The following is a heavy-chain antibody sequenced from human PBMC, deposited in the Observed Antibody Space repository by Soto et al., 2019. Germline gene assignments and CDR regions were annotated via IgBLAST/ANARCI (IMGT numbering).Heavy chain of an antibody. Sequence: SSETLSLTCPVSGGSISSSSYYWGWIRQPPGKGLEWIGSIYYSGSTYYNPSLKSRVTISVDTSKNQFSLKLSSVTAAGTAVYYCARHTPAISISDHWGQGTLVTVSS. J-gene: IGHJ4*02. CDR2: IYYSGST. CDR1: GGSISSSSYY. D-gene: IGHD2-15*01. V-gene: IGHV4-39*01. CDR3: ARHTPAISISDH.